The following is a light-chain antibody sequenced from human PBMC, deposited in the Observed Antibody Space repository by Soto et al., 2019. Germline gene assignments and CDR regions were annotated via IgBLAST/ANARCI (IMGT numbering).Light chain of an antibody. Sequence: EMVLTQSPGTLSLSPGERATLSCRASQSVSSNYLAWYQQKPGQAPSLLIYGASSRATGIPDRFSGSGSGTDFTLTISRLEPEDFAGYYCQQYSRSPWTFGQGTKVEIK. J-gene: IGKJ1*01. V-gene: IGKV3-20*01. CDR1: QSVSSNY. CDR2: GAS. CDR3: QQYSRSPWT.